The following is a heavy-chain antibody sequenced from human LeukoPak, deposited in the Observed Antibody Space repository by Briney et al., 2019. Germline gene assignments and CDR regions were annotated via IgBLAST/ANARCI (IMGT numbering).Heavy chain of an antibody. J-gene: IGHJ3*02. CDR1: GGSISSSSYY. V-gene: IGHV3-7*01. CDR2: IKQDGSEK. Sequence: ETLSLTCTVSGGSISSSSYYWGWIRQPPGKGLEWVANIKQDGSEKYYVDSVKGRFTISRDNAKNSLYLQMNSLRAEDTAVYYCARVGATSGDAFDIWGQGTMVTVSS. CDR3: ARVGATSGDAFDI. D-gene: IGHD1-26*01.